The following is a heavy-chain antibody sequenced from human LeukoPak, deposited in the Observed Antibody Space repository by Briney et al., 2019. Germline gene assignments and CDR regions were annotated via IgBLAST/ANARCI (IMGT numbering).Heavy chain of an antibody. Sequence: PSETLSLTCTVSGGSISSYYWSWIRQPPGKGLEWIGEINHSGSTNYNPSLKSRVTISVDTSKNQFSLKLSSVTAADTAVYYCARGGPIGRTSCPVDYWGQGTLVTVSS. CDR2: INHSGST. D-gene: IGHD2-2*01. J-gene: IGHJ4*02. V-gene: IGHV4-34*01. CDR1: GGSISSYY. CDR3: ARGGPIGRTSCPVDY.